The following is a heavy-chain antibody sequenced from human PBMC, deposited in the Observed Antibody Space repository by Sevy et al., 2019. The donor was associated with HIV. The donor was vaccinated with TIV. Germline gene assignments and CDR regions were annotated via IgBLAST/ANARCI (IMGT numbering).Heavy chain of an antibody. CDR3: ARDPRMYGDYLLAYFDY. J-gene: IGHJ4*02. Sequence: GGSLRLSCAGSGFTPSTYGMHWVRQAPGKGLEWVAVIGYDGNNKYYADSVKGRFTISRDNSKNTLFLQMDSLRAEDTAVSYCARDPRMYGDYLLAYFDYWGQGALVTVSS. CDR2: IGYDGNNK. D-gene: IGHD2-8*01. CDR1: GFTPSTYG. V-gene: IGHV3-33*01.